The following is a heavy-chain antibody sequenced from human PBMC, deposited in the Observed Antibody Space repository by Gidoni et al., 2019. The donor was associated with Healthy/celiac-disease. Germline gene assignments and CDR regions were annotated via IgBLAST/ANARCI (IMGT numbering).Heavy chain of an antibody. V-gene: IGHV3-30-3*01. CDR3: ARHGYYGSGSYQNWFDP. J-gene: IGHJ5*02. CDR2: ISYDGSNK. Sequence: AASGFTFSSYAMHWVRQAPGKGLEWVAVISYDGSNKDYADSVKGRFTISRDNSKNTLYLQMNSLRAEDTAVYYCARHGYYGSGSYQNWFDPWGQGTLVTVSS. D-gene: IGHD3-10*01. CDR1: GFTFSSYA.